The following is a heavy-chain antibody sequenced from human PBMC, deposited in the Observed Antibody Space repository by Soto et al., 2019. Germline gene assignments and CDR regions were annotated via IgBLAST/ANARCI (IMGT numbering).Heavy chain of an antibody. CDR1: GFTFSSYW. CDR2: INSDESST. D-gene: IGHD5-18*01. CDR3: ARAPGYTYGFDY. Sequence: EVQLVESGGGLVQPGGSLRLSCAASGFTFSSYWMYWVRQAPGKGLVWVSRINSDESSTTYADSVKGRFTISRDNAKNTLYLQTNSLSVEDTAVYYCARAPGYTYGFDYWGQGTLVTVSS. V-gene: IGHV3-74*01. J-gene: IGHJ4*02.